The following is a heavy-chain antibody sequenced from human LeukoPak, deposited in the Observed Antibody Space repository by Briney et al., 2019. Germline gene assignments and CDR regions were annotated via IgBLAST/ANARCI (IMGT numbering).Heavy chain of an antibody. Sequence: GGSLRLSCAASGFTVSSNYMSWVRQAPGKGLEWVSVIYSGGSTYYADSVKGRFTISRDNSKNTLYLQTNSLRAEDTAVYYCARERFEYSTSSWIDYWGQGTLVTVSS. V-gene: IGHV3-53*01. J-gene: IGHJ4*02. CDR2: IYSGGST. CDR3: ARERFEYSTSSWIDY. D-gene: IGHD6-6*01. CDR1: GFTVSSNY.